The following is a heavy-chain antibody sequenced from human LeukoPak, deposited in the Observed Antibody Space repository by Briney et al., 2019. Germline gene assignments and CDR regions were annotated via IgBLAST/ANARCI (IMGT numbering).Heavy chain of an antibody. J-gene: IGHJ4*02. CDR3: AKWPEGATPKFHY. V-gene: IGHV3-23*01. CDR1: GFTFSSYA. CDR2: ISGSGGVT. D-gene: IGHD1-26*01. Sequence: GGSLRLSCAASGFTFSSYAMSWVGRAPGKGLEWVSTISGSGGVTYYPDSVRGRFTISRDNSKNTLHLQMDSLRAEDTAIYYCAKWPEGATPKFHYWGQGTLVTVSS.